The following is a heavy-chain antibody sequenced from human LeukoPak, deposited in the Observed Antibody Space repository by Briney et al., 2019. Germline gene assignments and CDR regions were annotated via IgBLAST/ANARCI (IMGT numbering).Heavy chain of an antibody. J-gene: IGHJ3*02. CDR3: AKGRVDIVATNAFDI. V-gene: IGHV3-23*01. D-gene: IGHD5-12*01. CDR2: ISGSGGST. Sequence: GGSLRLSCAASGFTFSSYAMSWVRQAPGKGLEWVSAISGSGGSTYYADSVKGRFTISRDNSKNTLYLQMNNLRAEDTAVYYCAKGRVDIVATNAFDIWGQGTMVTVSS. CDR1: GFTFSSYA.